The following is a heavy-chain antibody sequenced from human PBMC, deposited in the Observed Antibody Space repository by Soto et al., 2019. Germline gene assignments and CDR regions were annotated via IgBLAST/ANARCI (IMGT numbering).Heavy chain of an antibody. CDR2: IYYSGST. D-gene: IGHD2-2*01. V-gene: IGHV4-30-4*01. CDR1: GGSISSGDYY. J-gene: IGHJ5*02. CDR3: ARGLQVPAYDEGWFDP. Sequence: SETLSLTCTVSGGSISSGDYYWSWIRQPPGKGLEWIGYIYYSGSTYYNPSLKSRVTISVDTSKNQFSLKLSSVTAADTAAYYCARGLQVPAYDEGWFDPWGQGTLVTVSS.